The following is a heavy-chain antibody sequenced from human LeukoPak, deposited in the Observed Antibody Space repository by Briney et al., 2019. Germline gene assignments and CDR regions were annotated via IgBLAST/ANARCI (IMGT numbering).Heavy chain of an antibody. V-gene: IGHV1-2*02. CDR1: GYTFTGHY. D-gene: IGHD3-22*01. J-gene: IGHJ4*02. Sequence: ASVKVSCKASGYTFTGHYMHWVRQAPGQGLEWMGWINPNSGGTNYAQKFQGRVTMTRDTSISTAYMELSRLRSDDTAVYYCARSPIRDSSGYYFDYWGQGTLVTVSS. CDR3: ARSPIRDSSGYYFDY. CDR2: INPNSGGT.